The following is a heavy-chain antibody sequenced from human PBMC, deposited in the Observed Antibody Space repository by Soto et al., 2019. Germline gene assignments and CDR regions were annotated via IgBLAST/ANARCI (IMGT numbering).Heavy chain of an antibody. Sequence: GGSLRLSCAASGFTFSSYGMHWVRQAPGKGLEWVAVISYDGSNKYYADSVKGRFTISRDNSKNTLYLQMNSLRAEDTAVYYFANVLGSIQLWPVCGMDVCVQGPTVTVSS. J-gene: IGHJ6*02. CDR2: ISYDGSNK. CDR3: ANVLGSIQLWPVCGMDV. CDR1: GFTFSSYG. D-gene: IGHD5-18*01. V-gene: IGHV3-30*18.